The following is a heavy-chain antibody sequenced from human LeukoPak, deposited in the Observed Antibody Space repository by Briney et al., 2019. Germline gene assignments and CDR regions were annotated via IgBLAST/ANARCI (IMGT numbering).Heavy chain of an antibody. CDR3: ARASSLIGGFDS. D-gene: IGHD2-8*01. Sequence: GGSLRLSCAASGFTFNQHSMSWIRQAPGKGLEWLSYISRNGGAVHYADSVEGRFTISRDNAKKSLNLQMNGLRTADTAVYFCARASSLIGGFDSWGRGTLVTVSS. CDR2: ISRNGGAV. CDR1: GFTFNQHS. J-gene: IGHJ4*02. V-gene: IGHV3-11*01.